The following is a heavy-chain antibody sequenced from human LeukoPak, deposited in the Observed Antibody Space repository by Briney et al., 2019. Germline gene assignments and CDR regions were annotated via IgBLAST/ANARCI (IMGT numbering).Heavy chain of an antibody. CDR3: VSRAC. J-gene: IGHJ4*02. Sequence: ASVKVSCKASSYTFTSSDINWVRQATGQGLEWMAWMNPHSGNTGYAQRFQGRVTITRNTSISTAYMELSSLRSEDTAVYYCVSRACWGQGTLVTVSS. CDR2: MNPHSGNT. V-gene: IGHV1-8*03. CDR1: SYTFTSSD. D-gene: IGHD1-26*01.